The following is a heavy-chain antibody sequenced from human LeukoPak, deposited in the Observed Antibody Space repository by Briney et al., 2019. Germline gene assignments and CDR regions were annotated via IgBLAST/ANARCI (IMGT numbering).Heavy chain of an antibody. CDR1: GDSISSGGYY. D-gene: IGHD3-22*01. CDR3: ARQQYYYDNSGSRFYYYGMDV. Sequence: SETLSLTCTVSGDSISSGGYYWSWIRQPPGKGLEWIGYIYYSGSTNYNPSLKSRVTISVDTSKNQFSLKLSSVTAADTALYYCARQQYYYDNSGSRFYYYGMDVWGPGTTVTVSS. CDR2: IYYSGST. J-gene: IGHJ6*02. V-gene: IGHV4-61*08.